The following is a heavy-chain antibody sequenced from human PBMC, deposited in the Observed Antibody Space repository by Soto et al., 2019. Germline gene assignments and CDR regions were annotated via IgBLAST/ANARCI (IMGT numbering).Heavy chain of an antibody. D-gene: IGHD6-13*01. CDR3: AYSSSWYYFDY. CDR1: GGSISSGGYS. V-gene: IGHV4-30-2*01. CDR2: MYHSGST. J-gene: IGHJ4*02. Sequence: SETLSLTCAVSGGSISSGGYSWSWIRQPPGKGLEWIGYMYHSGSTNYNPSLKGRVTMSVDTSKNQFSLKLSSVTAADTAVYYCAYSSSWYYFDYWGQGTLVTVSS.